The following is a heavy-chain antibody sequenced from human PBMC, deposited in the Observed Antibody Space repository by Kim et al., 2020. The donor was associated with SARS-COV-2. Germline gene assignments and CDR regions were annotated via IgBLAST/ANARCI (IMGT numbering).Heavy chain of an antibody. Sequence: SGVVGTTSYADSVKGRFTVSRDNSKNTLYLQMNSLRAEDTAVYYCANVVGWGQGTLVTVPS. V-gene: IGHV3-23*01. CDR2: SGVVGTT. D-gene: IGHD2-15*01. CDR3: ANVVG. J-gene: IGHJ4*02.